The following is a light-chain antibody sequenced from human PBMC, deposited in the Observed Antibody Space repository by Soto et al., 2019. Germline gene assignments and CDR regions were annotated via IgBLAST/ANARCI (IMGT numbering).Light chain of an antibody. V-gene: IGKV1-12*01. CDR2: SAS. Sequence: DIQMTQSPSTLSASVGDRVTITFRASQGISSWLAWYQQRPGKAPKLLIYSASTLQSGVPSRFGGSGSGTDFTLTISSLQPEDFATYYCQQAHSFPPTFGQGTKVDIK. J-gene: IGKJ1*01. CDR1: QGISSW. CDR3: QQAHSFPPT.